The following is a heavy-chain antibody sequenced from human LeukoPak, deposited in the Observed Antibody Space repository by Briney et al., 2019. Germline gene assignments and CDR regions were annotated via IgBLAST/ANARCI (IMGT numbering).Heavy chain of an antibody. CDR3: ARGCGSSTSCYVGARVATSFGWFDP. Sequence: PSETLSLTCTVSGYSISSGYYWGWIRQPPGKGLEGIGSIYHSGSTYYNPSLKSRVTISVDTSKNQFSLKLSSVTAADTAVYYCARGCGSSTSCYVGARVATSFGWFDPWGQGTLVTVSS. D-gene: IGHD2-2*01. V-gene: IGHV4-38-2*02. CDR1: GYSISSGYY. CDR2: IYHSGST. J-gene: IGHJ5*02.